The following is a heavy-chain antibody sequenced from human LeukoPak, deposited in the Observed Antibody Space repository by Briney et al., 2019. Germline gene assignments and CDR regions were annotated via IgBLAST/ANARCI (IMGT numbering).Heavy chain of an antibody. V-gene: IGHV4-39*01. J-gene: IGHJ6*03. CDR1: GGSISSSSYY. CDR3: ARHIGYCSSTSCPYYYYYYMDV. CDR2: IYYSGST. D-gene: IGHD2-2*01. Sequence: LETLSLTCTVSGGSISSSSYYWGWIRQPPGKGLEWIGSIYYSGSTYYNPSLESRVTISVDTSKNQFSLKLSSVTAADTAVYYCARHIGYCSSTSCPYYYYYYMDVWGKGTTVTVSS.